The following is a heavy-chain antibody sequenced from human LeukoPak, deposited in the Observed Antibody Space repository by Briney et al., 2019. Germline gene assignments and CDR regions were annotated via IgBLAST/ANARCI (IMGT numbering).Heavy chain of an antibody. Sequence: PGGSQRLSCAASGFTFRSYWMSWVRQAPGKGLEWVANMQPDGGEKYYVDSVKGRFTVSRDNAKSSLYLQMNSLRAEDTAVYYCARETPYGSLTFDYWGLGTRVTVSS. CDR3: ARETPYGSLTFDY. J-gene: IGHJ4*02. CDR2: MQPDGGEK. D-gene: IGHD3-10*01. CDR1: GFTFRSYW. V-gene: IGHV3-7*03.